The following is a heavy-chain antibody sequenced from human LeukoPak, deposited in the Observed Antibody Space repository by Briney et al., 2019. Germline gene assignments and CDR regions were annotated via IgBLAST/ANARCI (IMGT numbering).Heavy chain of an antibody. CDR2: INAYNGYT. V-gene: IGHV1-18*01. J-gene: IGHJ4*02. Sequence: ASVKVSCKASGYTFISYAINWVRQAPGQGLEWVGWINAYNGYTNSAQNLQGRVSVTTDTSTSTAYMELRSLRSDDAAVYYCARGSLDSSGRKSYSFGHWGQGTLVTVSS. CDR3: ARGSLDSSGRKSYSFGH. D-gene: IGHD6-19*01. CDR1: GYTFISYA.